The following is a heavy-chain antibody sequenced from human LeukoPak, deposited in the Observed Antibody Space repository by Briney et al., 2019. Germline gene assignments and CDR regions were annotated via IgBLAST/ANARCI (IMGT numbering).Heavy chain of an antibody. Sequence: GGSLRLSCAASGFTFSAYWMAWVRQAPGKGLEWVANIKEDGTEKNYVDSVKGRFTISRDNVKKSLYLEMNSLRVEDTAVYYCARGRWSDYWGQGTQVTVSS. CDR3: ARGRWSDY. CDR1: GFTFSAYW. CDR2: IKEDGTEK. D-gene: IGHD5-24*01. V-gene: IGHV3-7*01. J-gene: IGHJ4*02.